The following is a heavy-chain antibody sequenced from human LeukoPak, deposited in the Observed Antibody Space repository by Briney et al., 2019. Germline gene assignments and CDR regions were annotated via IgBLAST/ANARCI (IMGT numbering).Heavy chain of an antibody. D-gene: IGHD6-13*01. J-gene: IGHJ6*02. CDR2: INPNSGGT. CDR1: GYTFTGYY. V-gene: IGHV1-2*02. CDR3: ARDLRGSSSWYLYYYYGMDV. Sequence: ASVKVSCKASGYTFTGYYMHWVRQAPGQGLEWMGWINPNSGGTNYAQKFQGRVTMTRDTSIRTAYMELSRLRSDDTAVYYCARDLRGSSSWYLYYYYGMDVWGQGTTVTVSS.